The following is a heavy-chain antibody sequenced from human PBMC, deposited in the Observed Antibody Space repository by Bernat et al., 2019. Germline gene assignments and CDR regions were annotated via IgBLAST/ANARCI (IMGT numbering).Heavy chain of an antibody. CDR2: IRSKANSYAT. CDR3: TRLDIVVVPAGVEDY. J-gene: IGHJ4*02. Sequence: EVRLVESGGGLVQPGGSLKLSCAASGFTFSGSAMHWVRQASGKGLEWVGRIRSKANSYATAYAASVKGRFTISRDDSKNTAYLQMNSLKTEDTAVYYCTRLDIVVVPAGVEDYWGQGTLVTVSS. D-gene: IGHD2-2*03. CDR1: GFTFSGSA. V-gene: IGHV3-73*02.